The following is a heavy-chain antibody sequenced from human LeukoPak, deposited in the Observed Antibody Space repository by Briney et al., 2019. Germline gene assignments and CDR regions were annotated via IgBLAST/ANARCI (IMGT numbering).Heavy chain of an antibody. J-gene: IGHJ5*02. CDR1: GYTFTSYD. V-gene: IGHV1-8*03. D-gene: IGHD3-10*01. CDR2: MNPNSGNT. Sequence: ASVKVSCKASGYTFTSYDINWVRQATGQGLEWMGWMNPNSGNTGYAQKFQDRVTITRNTSISTAYMELSSLRSEDTAVYYCARGNYYGSGSYYWFDPWGQGTLVTVSS. CDR3: ARGNYYGSGSYYWFDP.